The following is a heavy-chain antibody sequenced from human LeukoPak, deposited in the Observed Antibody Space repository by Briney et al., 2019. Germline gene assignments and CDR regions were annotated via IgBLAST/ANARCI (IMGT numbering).Heavy chain of an antibody. V-gene: IGHV3-7*03. CDR1: GFTFTNYW. CDR2: IKQDRSEK. CDR3: AKRASSGWYFDY. D-gene: IGHD6-19*01. Sequence: GGSLRLSCAASGFTFTNYWMSWVRQAPGKGLELVANIKQDRSEKYYVDSVKGRFTISRDNAKNSLYLQMNSLRAEDTAVYYCAKRASSGWYFDYWGQGTLVTVSS. J-gene: IGHJ4*02.